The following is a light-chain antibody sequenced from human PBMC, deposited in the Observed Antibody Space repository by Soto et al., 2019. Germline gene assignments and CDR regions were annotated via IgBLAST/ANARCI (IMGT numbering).Light chain of an antibody. CDR2: AAS. CDR3: QQSYSTPWT. J-gene: IGKJ1*01. CDR1: QSIGSY. Sequence: DIQMTQSPSSLSASVGDRVTITCRASQSIGSYFNWYQQKPGKAPKLLIYAASALESGVPSRFSGSGSGTDFTLTISSLQPGDFATYYCQQSYSTPWTFGQRTKVEVK. V-gene: IGKV1-39*01.